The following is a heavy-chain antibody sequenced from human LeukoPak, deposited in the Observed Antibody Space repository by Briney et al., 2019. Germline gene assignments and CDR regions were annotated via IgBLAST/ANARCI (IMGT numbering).Heavy chain of an antibody. CDR2: ISGSGGST. CDR1: GFTFSSYA. CDR3: AKDEDYYGSGSFSAFDI. J-gene: IGHJ3*02. V-gene: IGHV3-23*01. Sequence: GGSLRLSCAASGFTFSSYAMSWVRQAPGKGLEWVSAISGSGGSTYYADSVKGRFTISRDNSKNTLYLQMNSLRAEDTAVYYCAKDEDYYGSGSFSAFDIWGQGTMVTVSS. D-gene: IGHD3-10*01.